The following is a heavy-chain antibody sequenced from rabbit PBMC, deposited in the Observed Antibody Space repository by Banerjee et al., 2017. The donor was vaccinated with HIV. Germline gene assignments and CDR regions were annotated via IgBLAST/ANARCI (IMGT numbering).Heavy chain of an antibody. J-gene: IGHJ4*01. CDR3: ARDFSAGSL. CDR1: GIDFSSYW. CDR2: IRPSDGIT. Sequence: QSLEESGGDLVKPGASLTLTCTASGIDFSSYWMSWVRQAPGKGLEWIGCIRPSDGITYYASWAKGRFTISKPSSTTVTLQMTSLTAADTATYFCARDFSAGSLWGPGTLVTVS. D-gene: IGHD3-1*01. V-gene: IGHV1S40*01.